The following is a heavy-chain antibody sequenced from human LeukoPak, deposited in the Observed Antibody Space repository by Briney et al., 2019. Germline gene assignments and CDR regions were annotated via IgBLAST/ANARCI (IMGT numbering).Heavy chain of an antibody. CDR1: GGSISSHY. Sequence: PSETLSLTSTVSGGSISSHYWSWIRQPPGKGLEWIGYIYYSGSTNYNPSLKSRVTISVDTSKNQFSLKLTSVTAADTAVDYCARDFWTGYSYYMDVWGKGTTVTVSS. CDR3: ARDFWTGYSYYMDV. J-gene: IGHJ6*03. V-gene: IGHV4-59*11. CDR2: IYYSGST. D-gene: IGHD3/OR15-3a*01.